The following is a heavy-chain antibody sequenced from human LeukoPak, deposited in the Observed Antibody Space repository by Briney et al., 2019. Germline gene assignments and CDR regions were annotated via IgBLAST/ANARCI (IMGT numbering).Heavy chain of an antibody. Sequence: SETLSLTCAVYGGSFSGYYWSWIRQPPGKGLDWIGYIYYSGSTNYNPSLKSRVTISVDTSKNQFSLKLSSVTAADTAVYYCARSSSRSYAFDIWGQGTMVTISS. CDR1: GGSFSGYY. CDR2: IYYSGST. V-gene: IGHV4-59*01. J-gene: IGHJ3*02. CDR3: ARSSSRSYAFDI. D-gene: IGHD5/OR15-5a*01.